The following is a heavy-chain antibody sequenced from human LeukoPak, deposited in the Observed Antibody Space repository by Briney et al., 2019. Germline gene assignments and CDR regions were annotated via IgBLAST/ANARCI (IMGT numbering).Heavy chain of an antibody. CDR2: ISGVGDST. CDR1: GFTFSDYA. D-gene: IGHD5-12*01. V-gene: IGHV3-23*01. CDR3: ATESKWLPTY. J-gene: IGHJ4*02. Sequence: GGSLRLSCAASGFTFSDYAEGWVRQAPGKGLEWISDISGVGDSTHYADSVKGRFTISRDNSKNILYLQMNSLRAEDTAVYYCATESKWLPTYWGQGTLVTVSS.